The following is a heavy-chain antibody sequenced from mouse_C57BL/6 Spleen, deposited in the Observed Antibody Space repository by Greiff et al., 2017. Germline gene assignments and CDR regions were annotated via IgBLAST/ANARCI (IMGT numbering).Heavy chain of an antibody. CDR2: IDPEDGDT. D-gene: IGHD1-1*01. J-gene: IGHJ1*03. CDR1: GFNIKDYY. CDR3: TPYYYGSSQRYFDV. V-gene: IGHV14-1*01. Sequence: EVQLQQSGAELVRPGASVKLSCTASGFNIKDYYMHWVKQRPEQGLEWIGRIDPEDGDTEYAPKFQGKATMTADTSSNTAYLQLSSLTSEDTAVYYCTPYYYGSSQRYFDVWGTGTTVTVSS.